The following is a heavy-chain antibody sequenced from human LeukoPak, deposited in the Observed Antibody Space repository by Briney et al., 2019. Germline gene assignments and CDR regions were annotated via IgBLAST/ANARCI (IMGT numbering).Heavy chain of an antibody. CDR2: INHSGST. Sequence: SETLSLTCAVYGGSFSGYYWSWIRQPPGKGLEWIGEINHSGSTNYNPSLKSRVTISVDTSKNQFSLKLSSVTAADTAVYYCARGGYNYYYYYGMDVWGQGTTVTVSS. CDR3: ARGGYNYYYYYGMDV. CDR1: GGSFSGYY. J-gene: IGHJ6*02. D-gene: IGHD3-10*01. V-gene: IGHV4-34*01.